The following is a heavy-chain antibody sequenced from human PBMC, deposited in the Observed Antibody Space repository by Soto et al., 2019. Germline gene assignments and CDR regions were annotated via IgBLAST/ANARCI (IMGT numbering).Heavy chain of an antibody. CDR3: AREGVAPYYSYGMDV. V-gene: IGHV1-18*01. CDR2: ISSYNGDT. J-gene: IGHJ6*02. Sequence: QVQLVQSGAEVKKPGASVKVSCKASGYTFTRSGISWVRQAPGQGPEWMGRISSYNGDTNYAQTFQGRVTMTTDTSTSTAYMELRSLRSDDTAVYYCAREGVAPYYSYGMDVWGQGTPVTVSS. CDR1: GYTFTRSG. D-gene: IGHD5-12*01.